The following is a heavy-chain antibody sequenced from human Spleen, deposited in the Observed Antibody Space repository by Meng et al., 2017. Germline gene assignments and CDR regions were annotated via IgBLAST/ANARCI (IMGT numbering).Heavy chain of an antibody. CDR1: GDSVSTNSAA. CDR3: AREFWSGFDY. J-gene: IGHJ4*02. D-gene: IGHD2-8*02. Sequence: VKLQQSGPGLGQPSQTLSLTCAISGDSVSTNSAAWNWIRQSSSRGLEWLGRTYYRSRWYTDYAEPVKSRITFNPDTSKNQVSLQLNSVTPEDTAVYYCAREFWSGFDYWGQGSLVTVSS. V-gene: IGHV6-1*01. CDR2: TYYRSRWYT.